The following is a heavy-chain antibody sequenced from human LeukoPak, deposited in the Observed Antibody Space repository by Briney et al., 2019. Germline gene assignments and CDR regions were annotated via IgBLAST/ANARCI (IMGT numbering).Heavy chain of an antibody. D-gene: IGHD6-19*01. Sequence: AGGSLRLSCAASGFTFSSYWMHWVRQAPGKGLVWLSRINSDGYSISYADSVKGRFTISRDNAKNTLYLQMNTLRAEDTALYYCARGIAVAGTDFWGQGTLVTVSS. CDR3: ARGIAVAGTDF. CDR1: GFTFSSYW. J-gene: IGHJ4*02. V-gene: IGHV3-74*01. CDR2: INSDGYSI.